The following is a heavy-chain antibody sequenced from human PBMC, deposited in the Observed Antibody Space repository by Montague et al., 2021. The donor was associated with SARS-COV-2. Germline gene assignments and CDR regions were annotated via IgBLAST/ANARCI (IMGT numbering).Heavy chain of an antibody. CDR2: TYYSGST. CDR1: GASMKSYY. V-gene: IGHV4-59*01. Sequence: SETLSLTCSVSGASMKSYYWTWVRQSPGKGLQWIGYTYYSGSTSYDPSLQSRLTMTVDTSKNQFTLRLMSVTAADSAVYYCARVEGMIGGVTHFDYWARDCRSPSPQ. CDR3: ARVEGMIGGVTHFDY. J-gene: IGHJ4*02. D-gene: IGHD3-16*01.